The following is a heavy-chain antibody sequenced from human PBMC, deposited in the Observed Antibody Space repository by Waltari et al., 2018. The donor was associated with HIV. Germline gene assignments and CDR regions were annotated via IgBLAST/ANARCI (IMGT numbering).Heavy chain of an antibody. CDR2: FDPEDDET. Sequence: QVQLIQSGAEVKKPGASVKVSCKVFGYTLPELSMLWVRQAPGKGLEWMGGFDPEDDETIYAQKFQGRVTMTEDTSTDSAYMELSSLTSEDTAVYYCATGGGTTSIQLYDLDVWGQGTTVTVSS. CDR1: GYTLPELS. V-gene: IGHV1-24*01. D-gene: IGHD1-26*01. CDR3: ATGGGTTSIQLYDLDV. J-gene: IGHJ6*02.